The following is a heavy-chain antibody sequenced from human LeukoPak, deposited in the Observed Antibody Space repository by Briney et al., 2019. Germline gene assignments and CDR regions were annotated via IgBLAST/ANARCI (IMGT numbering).Heavy chain of an antibody. CDR1: GSTFSSYG. Sequence: GGSLRLSCAASGSTFSSYGMSWVRQAPGKGLEWVSGISGSGTNTNYADSVKGRFTISRDNSKNTVYLQMKSLRAEDTAVYYCAKSSRPVTAMAFFDYWGQGTLVTVSS. CDR3: AKSSRPVTAMAFFDY. J-gene: IGHJ4*02. V-gene: IGHV3-23*01. D-gene: IGHD5-18*01. CDR2: ISGSGTNT.